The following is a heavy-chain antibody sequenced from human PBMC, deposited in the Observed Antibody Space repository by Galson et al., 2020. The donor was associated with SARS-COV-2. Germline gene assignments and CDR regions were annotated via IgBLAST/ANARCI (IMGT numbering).Heavy chain of an antibody. CDR1: GYTFTSYD. CDR2: MNPNSGNT. D-gene: IGHD3-3*01. J-gene: IGHJ4*02. Sequence: ASVKVSCKASGYTFTSYDINWVRQATGQGPEWMGWMNPNSGNTGYAQKFQGRVTMTRNTSISTAYMELSSLRSEDTAVYYCARGRYYDFWSGYSDFDYWGQGTLVTVSS. CDR3: ARGRYYDFWSGYSDFDY. V-gene: IGHV1-8*01.